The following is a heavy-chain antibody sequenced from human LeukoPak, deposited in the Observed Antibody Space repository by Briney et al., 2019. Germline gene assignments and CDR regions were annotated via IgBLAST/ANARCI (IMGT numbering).Heavy chain of an antibody. CDR1: GGSISSGGYY. D-gene: IGHD3-22*01. CDR3: ARGDYYDSSGIAVQH. CDR2: ICYSGST. J-gene: IGHJ1*01. V-gene: IGHV4-31*03. Sequence: SQTLSLTCTVSGGSISSGGYYWSWIRQHPGKGLEWIGYICYSGSTYYNPSLKSRVTISVDTSKNQFSLKLSSVTAADTAVYYCARGDYYDSSGIAVQHRGQGTLVTVSS.